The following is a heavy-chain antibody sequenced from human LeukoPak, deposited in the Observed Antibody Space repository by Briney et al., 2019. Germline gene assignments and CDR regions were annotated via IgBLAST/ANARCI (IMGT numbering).Heavy chain of an antibody. D-gene: IGHD3-10*01. J-gene: IGHJ5*02. V-gene: IGHV1-18*01. CDR1: GYTFTSYG. Sequence: EASVKVSCKASGYTFTSYGISWVRQAPGQGLEWMGWISAYNGNTNYAQKLQGRVTMTTDTSTSTAYMELRSLRSDDTAVYYCARDYYGSAPSHWFDPWGQGTLVTVSP. CDR2: ISAYNGNT. CDR3: ARDYYGSAPSHWFDP.